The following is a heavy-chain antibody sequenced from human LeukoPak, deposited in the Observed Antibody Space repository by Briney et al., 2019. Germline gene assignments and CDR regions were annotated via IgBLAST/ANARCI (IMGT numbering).Heavy chain of an antibody. CDR1: GDGVSNDSAA. CDR3: ARGRGYNXHAFDI. Sequence: SQTLSLTCVISGDGVSNDSAAWNWIRQSPSRGLEWLGRTYYRSKWYNDYAASVKGRITVNPDTSKNQFSLKLSSVTAADTAVYYCARGRGYNXHAFDIWGQGTMVTXSS. D-gene: IGHD5-18*01. CDR2: TYYRSKWYN. V-gene: IGHV6-1*01. J-gene: IGHJ3*02.